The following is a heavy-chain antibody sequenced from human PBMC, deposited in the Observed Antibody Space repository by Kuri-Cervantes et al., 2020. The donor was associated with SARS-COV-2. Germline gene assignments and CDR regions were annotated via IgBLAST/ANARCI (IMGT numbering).Heavy chain of an antibody. D-gene: IGHD3-22*01. CDR1: GYSFSTYW. V-gene: IGHV5-51*01. J-gene: IGHJ4*02. CDR2: IYPGDSDT. CDR3: ARWGYYDSSGYWGHHY. Sequence: GGSLRLSCKTSGYSFSTYWIAWVRQMPGKGPEWMGIIYPGDSDTRYSPSFQGQVTISADKSISTAYLQWSSLKASDTAMYYCARWGYYDSSGYWGHHYWGQGTLVTVSS.